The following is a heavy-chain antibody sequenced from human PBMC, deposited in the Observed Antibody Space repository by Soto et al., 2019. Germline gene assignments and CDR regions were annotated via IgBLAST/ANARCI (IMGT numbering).Heavy chain of an antibody. J-gene: IGHJ6*02. CDR1: GYTFTSYG. V-gene: IGHV1-3*01. Sequence: QIPLMQSGAEVKKPGASVKVSCKASGYTFTSYGIHWVRQAPGQRLEWTGWINAGNGNTKYSEKFQGRVTITRDTYASTAYLELSSLRSEDTAVYYCARDPNDSSAYYHHYYYGMDVWGQGTTVTVSS. CDR2: INAGNGNT. CDR3: ARDPNDSSAYYHHYYYGMDV. D-gene: IGHD3-22*01.